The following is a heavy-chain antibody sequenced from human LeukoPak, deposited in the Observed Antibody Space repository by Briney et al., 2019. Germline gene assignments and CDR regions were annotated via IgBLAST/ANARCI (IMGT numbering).Heavy chain of an antibody. J-gene: IGHJ4*02. V-gene: IGHV1-2*02. CDR1: GYIFTDYY. D-gene: IGHD5-18*01. CDR3: ARDRPGYSSNFDH. CDR2: INPKSGGT. Sequence: ASVKVSCKASGYIFTDYYMHWVRQAPGQGLEWMGWINPKSGGTNYAQKFQGRVTMTRDTSISTAYMELSGLRSDDTALYYCARDRPGYSSNFDHWGQGTLVTVSS.